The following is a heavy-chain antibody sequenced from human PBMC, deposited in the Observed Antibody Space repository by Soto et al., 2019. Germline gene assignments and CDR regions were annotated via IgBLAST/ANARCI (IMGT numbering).Heavy chain of an antibody. D-gene: IGHD2-2*01. Sequence: PSETLSLTCAVSGGSISSGGYPWSWIRQPPGKGLEWSGYMYHSGSTYYNPSLKSRVTISVDRSKNQFSLKLSSVTAADTAVYYCASVPDRWGEGTLVTVSS. CDR1: GGSISSGGYP. J-gene: IGHJ5*02. CDR2: MYHSGST. CDR3: ASVPDR. V-gene: IGHV4-30-2*01.